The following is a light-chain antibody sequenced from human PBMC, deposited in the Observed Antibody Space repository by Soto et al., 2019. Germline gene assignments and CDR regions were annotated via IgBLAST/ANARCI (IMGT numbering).Light chain of an antibody. CDR3: QQSYSTPRT. Sequence: DIQMTQSPSSLSASVGDSVTITCRASQNMSIYLNWYQQKPGKAPKLLIYAASSLQSGVPSRFSGSGSGTDFTLTISSLQPEDFATYYCQQSYSTPRTFGQGTKVEIK. CDR1: QNMSIY. V-gene: IGKV1-39*01. J-gene: IGKJ1*01. CDR2: AAS.